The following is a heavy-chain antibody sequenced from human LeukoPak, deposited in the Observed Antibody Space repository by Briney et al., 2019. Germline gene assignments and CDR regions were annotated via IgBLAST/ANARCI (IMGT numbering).Heavy chain of an antibody. CDR1: GFTFSSNW. Sequence: GGSLRLSCAASGFTFSSNWMHWVRQAPGKGLVWVSRIHSDGSSTSYVDSVKGRFTISRDNAKNTLYMQMNSLRAEDTAVYYCAASLRGYSYGGSCHYWGQGTLVTVSS. CDR3: AASLRGYSYGGSCHY. J-gene: IGHJ4*02. V-gene: IGHV3-74*01. CDR2: IHSDGSST. D-gene: IGHD5-18*01.